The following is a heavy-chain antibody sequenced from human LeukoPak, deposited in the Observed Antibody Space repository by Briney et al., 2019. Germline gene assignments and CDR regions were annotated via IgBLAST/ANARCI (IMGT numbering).Heavy chain of an antibody. CDR1: GFTFSSFA. Sequence: PGGSLRLSCAASGFTFSSFAMTWVRQAPGKGLEWVSVISGSGGTTYYADSVKGRFTLSRDNSNRTLFLEMSSLRVEDTAVYYCVREGTHYDSSGYYVSWGQGTLVTVSS. D-gene: IGHD3-22*01. V-gene: IGHV3-23*01. J-gene: IGHJ5*02. CDR3: VREGTHYDSSGYYVS. CDR2: ISGSGGTT.